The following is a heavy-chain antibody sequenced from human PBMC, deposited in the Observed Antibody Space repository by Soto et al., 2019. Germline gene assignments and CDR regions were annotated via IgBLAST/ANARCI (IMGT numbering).Heavy chain of an antibody. CDR3: ASGGAGSGPFAWELPDH. Sequence: QMQLVQSGAEVKKTGSTVTVSCKALGNTFTYRCLHWVRQTPGQPLEWKGWITPFSADVHYAQKFQERVTITRDRSINTAYMRMSSLRSEDTAMYYCASGGAGSGPFAWELPDHWGQGTRVTVSS. J-gene: IGHJ4*02. D-gene: IGHD1-26*01. CDR1: GNTFTYRC. V-gene: IGHV1-45*02. CDR2: ITPFSADV.